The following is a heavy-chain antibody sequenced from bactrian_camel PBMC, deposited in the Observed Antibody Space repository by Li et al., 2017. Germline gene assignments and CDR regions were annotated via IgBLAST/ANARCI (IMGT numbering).Heavy chain of an antibody. Sequence: HVQLVESGGGSVQAGGSLRLSCAASGATWSVACMGWFRQAPGKEREAVVATDTAGSTPYADSVEGRFTISKDNAKNSLYLQIDSLEPEDTATYYCAADPTMYAACTTDWRGLRFGYWGQGTQVTVS. D-gene: IGHD1*01. V-gene: IGHV3S53*01. J-gene: IGHJ6*01. CDR1: GATWSVAC. CDR3: AADPTMYAACTTDWRGLRFGY. CDR2: TDTAGST.